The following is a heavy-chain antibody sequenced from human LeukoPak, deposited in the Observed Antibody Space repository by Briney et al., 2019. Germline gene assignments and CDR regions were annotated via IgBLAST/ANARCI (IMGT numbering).Heavy chain of an antibody. J-gene: IGHJ4*02. CDR3: AREEAEVVPAASYFDY. V-gene: IGHV4-4*07. CDR1: GGSISSYY. D-gene: IGHD2-2*01. CDR2: IYTSGST. Sequence: SETLSLTCTVSGGSISSYYWSWIRQPAGKGLEWIGRIYTSGSTNYNPSLKSRVTMSVDTSKNQFSLKLSSVTAVDTAVYYCAREEAEVVPAASYFDYWGQGTLVTVSS.